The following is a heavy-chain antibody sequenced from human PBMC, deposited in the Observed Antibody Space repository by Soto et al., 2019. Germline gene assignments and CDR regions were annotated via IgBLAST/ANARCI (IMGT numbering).Heavy chain of an antibody. V-gene: IGHV3-23*01. CDR1: GFTFSSYA. D-gene: IGHD6-19*01. J-gene: IGHJ6*02. CDR3: ARYSGWSHYYGMDV. Sequence: PGGSLRLSCAAAGFTFSSYAMSWVRQAPGKGLEWVATISGYGDNTYYADSVKGRFTISRDNSKNTLYLQMNSLRAEDTAVYYCARYSGWSHYYGMDVWGQGTTVTVSS. CDR2: ISGYGDNT.